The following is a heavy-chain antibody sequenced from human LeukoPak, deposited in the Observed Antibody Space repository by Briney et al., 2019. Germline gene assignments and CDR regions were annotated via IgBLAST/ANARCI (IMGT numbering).Heavy chain of an antibody. V-gene: IGHV3-74*01. CDR3: ARDRPRYAFDY. D-gene: IGHD6-6*01. J-gene: IGHJ4*02. Sequence: GGSLRLSCAASGFTFSSYWMHWVRQAPGKGRVWVSRIDSVGRSTSYADSVKGRFTISRDNAKNMLYLQMNSLRAEDTAVYYCARDRPRYAFDYWGQGTLVTVSS. CDR1: GFTFSSYW. CDR2: IDSVGRST.